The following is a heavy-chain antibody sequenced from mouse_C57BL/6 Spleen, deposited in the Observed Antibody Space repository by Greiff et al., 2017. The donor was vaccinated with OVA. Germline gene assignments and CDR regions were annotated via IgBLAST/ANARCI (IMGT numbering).Heavy chain of an antibody. CDR3: ERRDITTVVATDYAMDY. CDR2: INPNNGGT. Sequence: VQLQQSGPELVKPGASVKISCKASGYTFTDYYMNWVKQSHGKSLEWIGDINPNNGGTSYNQKFKGKATLTVDKSSSTAYMELRSLTSEDSAVYYCERRDITTVVATDYAMDYWGQGTSVTVSS. CDR1: GYTFTDYY. V-gene: IGHV1-26*01. D-gene: IGHD1-1*01. J-gene: IGHJ4*01.